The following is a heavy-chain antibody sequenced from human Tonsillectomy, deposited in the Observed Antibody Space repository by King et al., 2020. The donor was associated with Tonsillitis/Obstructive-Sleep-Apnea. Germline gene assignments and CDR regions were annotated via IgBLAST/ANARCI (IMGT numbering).Heavy chain of an antibody. V-gene: IGHV4-39*01. CDR2: IYYSGST. D-gene: IGHD3-16*01. CDR3: ARHTGGGASYYFEY. CDR1: GGSISSSSYY. Sequence: QLQESGPGLVKPSETLSLTCTVSGGSISSSSYYWGWIRQPPGKGLEWLGSIYYSGSTYYNPSLKSRVTISVDTSNNQFSLKLSPVTDADTAVFYCARHTGGGASYYFEYWGQGTLVTVSS. J-gene: IGHJ4*02.